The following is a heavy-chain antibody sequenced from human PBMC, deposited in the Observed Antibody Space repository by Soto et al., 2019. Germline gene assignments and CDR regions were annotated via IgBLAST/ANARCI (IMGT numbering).Heavy chain of an antibody. CDR3: ASGLGAAAGTNYYYGMDV. D-gene: IGHD6-13*01. CDR2: IIPIFGTA. Sequence: QVQLVQSGAEVKKPGSSVKVSCKASGGTFSSYAISWVRQAPGQGLEWMGGIIPIFGTANYAQKFQGRVTITADESTSTAYMDLSSLRSEDTAVYYCASGLGAAAGTNYYYGMDVWGQGTTVTVSS. V-gene: IGHV1-69*12. J-gene: IGHJ6*02. CDR1: GGTFSSYA.